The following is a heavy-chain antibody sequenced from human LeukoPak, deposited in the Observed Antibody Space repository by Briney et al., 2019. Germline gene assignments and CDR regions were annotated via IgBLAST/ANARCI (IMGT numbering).Heavy chain of an antibody. CDR2: INPNSGGT. CDR1: GYTFTGYY. CDR3: ARGRRIVVVPAAMWFDP. D-gene: IGHD2-2*01. V-gene: IGHV1-2*02. Sequence: GASVKVSCKASGYTFTGYYMHWVRQAPGQGLEWMGWINPNSGGTNYAQKFQGRVTMTRDTSISIAYMELSRLRSDDTAVYYCARGRRIVVVPAAMWFDPWGQGTLVTVSS. J-gene: IGHJ5*02.